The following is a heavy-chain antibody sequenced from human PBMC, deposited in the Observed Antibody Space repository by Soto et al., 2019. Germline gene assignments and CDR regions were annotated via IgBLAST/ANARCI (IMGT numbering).Heavy chain of an antibody. J-gene: IGHJ6*02. Sequence: GESLKISCKGSGYSFTSYWIGWVRQMPGKGLEWMGIIYPGDSDTRYSPSFQGQVTISADKSISTAYLQWSSLKASDTAMYYCARQSTGGLYCYYYYGMDVWGQGTTVTVSS. CDR3: ARQSTGGLYCYYYYGMDV. CDR2: IYPGDSDT. D-gene: IGHD3-10*01. V-gene: IGHV5-51*01. CDR1: GYSFTSYW.